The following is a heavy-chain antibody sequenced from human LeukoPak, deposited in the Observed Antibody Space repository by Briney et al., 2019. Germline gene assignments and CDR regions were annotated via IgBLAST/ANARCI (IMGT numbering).Heavy chain of an antibody. J-gene: IGHJ3*02. CDR1: GGSISSGGYY. CDR2: IYHSGGT. Sequence: SETLSLTCTVSGGSISSGGYYWSLIRQPPGKGLEWIGYIYHSGGTYYNPSLKTRVPISVDRSKNQFSLKLSSVTAADTAVYYCTRVKGYYDSSGYYKAHAFDIWGQGTMVTVSS. V-gene: IGHV4-30-2*01. CDR3: TRVKGYYDSSGYYKAHAFDI. D-gene: IGHD3-22*01.